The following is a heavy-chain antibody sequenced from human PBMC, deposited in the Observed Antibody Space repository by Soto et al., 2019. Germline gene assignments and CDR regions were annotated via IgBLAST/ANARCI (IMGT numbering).Heavy chain of an antibody. Sequence: SETLSLTCTVSGGSISSYYWSWIRQPPGKGLEWIGYIYYSGSTNYNPSLKSRVTISVDTSKNQFSLKLSSVTATDTAVYYCARSGYYYAACDYWGQGTLVTVSS. J-gene: IGHJ4*02. V-gene: IGHV4-59*01. CDR3: ARSGYYYAACDY. CDR1: GGSISSYY. CDR2: IYYSGST. D-gene: IGHD3-22*01.